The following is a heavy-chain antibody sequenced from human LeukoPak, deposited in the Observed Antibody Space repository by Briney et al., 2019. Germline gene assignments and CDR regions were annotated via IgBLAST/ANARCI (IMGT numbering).Heavy chain of an antibody. Sequence: PSGTLSLTCTVSGGSISSGDYYWSWIRQPPGKGLEWIGYICYSGSTYYNPSLKSRVTISVDTSKNQFSLKLSSVTAADTAVYYCAREYQLLWAGYFDLWGRGTLVTVSS. V-gene: IGHV4-30-4*01. D-gene: IGHD2-2*01. CDR2: ICYSGST. J-gene: IGHJ2*01. CDR1: GGSISSGDYY. CDR3: AREYQLLWAGYFDL.